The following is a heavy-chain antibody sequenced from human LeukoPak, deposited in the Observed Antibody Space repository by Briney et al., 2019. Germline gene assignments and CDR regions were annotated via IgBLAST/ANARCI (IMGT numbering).Heavy chain of an antibody. D-gene: IGHD6-19*01. CDR2: ISAYNGNT. V-gene: IGHV1-18*01. CDR3: ARDSKISGWYLFSPYYYGMDV. Sequence: GASVKVSCKASGYTFTSYGISWVRQAPGQGLEWMGWISAYNGNTNYAQKFQGRVTITADESTSTAYMELSSLRSEDTAVYYCARDSKISGWYLFSPYYYGMDVWGQGTTVTVSS. J-gene: IGHJ6*02. CDR1: GYTFTSYG.